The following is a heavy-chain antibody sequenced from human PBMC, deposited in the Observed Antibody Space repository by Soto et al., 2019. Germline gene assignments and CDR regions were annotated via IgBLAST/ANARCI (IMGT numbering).Heavy chain of an antibody. CDR3: ARAYDYVWGSYRYYYYYGMDV. CDR1: GGSISSGGYY. V-gene: IGHV4-31*03. CDR2: IYYSGRT. D-gene: IGHD3-16*02. J-gene: IGHJ6*02. Sequence: QVQLQESGPGLVKPSQTLSLTCTVSGGSISSGGYYWSWIRQHPGKGLEWIGYIYYSGRTYYNPSLKSRVTISVDTSKNQFSLKLSSVTAADTAVYYCARAYDYVWGSYRYYYYYGMDVWGQGTTVTVSS.